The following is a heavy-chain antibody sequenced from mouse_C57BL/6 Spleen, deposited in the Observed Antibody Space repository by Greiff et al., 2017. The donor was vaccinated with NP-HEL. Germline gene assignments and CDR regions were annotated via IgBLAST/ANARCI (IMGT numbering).Heavy chain of an antibody. D-gene: IGHD2-4*01. CDR3: AKEVYYDYGDGDYYAMDY. CDR1: GYTFTSYW. CDR2: IHPNSGST. Sequence: QVQLQQPGAELVKPGASVKLSCKASGYTFTSYWMHWVKQRPGQGLEWIGMIHPNSGSTNYNEKFKSKATLTVDKSSSTAYMQLSSLTSEDSAVYYCAKEVYYDYGDGDYYAMDYWGQGTSVTVSS. V-gene: IGHV1-64*01. J-gene: IGHJ4*01.